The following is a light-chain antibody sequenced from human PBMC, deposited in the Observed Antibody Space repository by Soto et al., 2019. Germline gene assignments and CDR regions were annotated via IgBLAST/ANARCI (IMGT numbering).Light chain of an antibody. CDR2: EVN. CDR1: SSDVGGYNF. J-gene: IGLJ3*02. V-gene: IGLV2-14*01. CDR3: SSYTFSSTLVV. Sequence: QSALTQPASVSESPGQSITISRTGTSSDVGGYNFVSWYQQHPGKAPRLMIFEVNNRPSGVSDRFSGSKSGNTASLTISGLQAEDEADYYCSSYTFSSTLVVFGGGTKLTVL.